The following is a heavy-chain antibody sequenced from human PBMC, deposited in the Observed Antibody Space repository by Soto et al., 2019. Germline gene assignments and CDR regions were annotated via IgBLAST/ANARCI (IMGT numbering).Heavy chain of an antibody. Sequence: QVQLVESGGGVVQPGRSLRLSCAASGFTFSSYGMHWVRQAPGKGLEWVAVISYDGSNKYYADSVKGRFTISRDNSKNTLYLQRNSRRAEDTAVSYCAKDRAPCSNYVCYYGMDVWGQGPTVTVSS. CDR2: ISYDGSNK. CDR3: AKDRAPCSNYVCYYGMDV. D-gene: IGHD4-4*01. J-gene: IGHJ6*02. V-gene: IGHV3-30*18. CDR1: GFTFSSYG.